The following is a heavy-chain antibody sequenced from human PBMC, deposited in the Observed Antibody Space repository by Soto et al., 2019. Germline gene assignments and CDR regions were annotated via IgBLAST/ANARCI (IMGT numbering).Heavy chain of an antibody. CDR1: GFTFSSYG. CDR2: IWYDGSNK. Sequence: QVQLVESGGGVLQPGRSLRLSCAASGFTFSSYGMHWVRQAPGKGLEWVAVIWYDGSNKYYADSVKGRFTISRDNSKNTLYLQMNRLRAEDTAVYYCARDPSGSYGEVEYWGQGTLVTVSS. J-gene: IGHJ4*02. V-gene: IGHV3-33*01. D-gene: IGHD1-26*01. CDR3: ARDPSGSYGEVEY.